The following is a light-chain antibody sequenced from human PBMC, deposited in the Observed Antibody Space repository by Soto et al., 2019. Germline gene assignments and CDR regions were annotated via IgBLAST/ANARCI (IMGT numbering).Light chain of an antibody. CDR3: SSYTNSRTNV. CDR1: SSDVGSYDS. J-gene: IGLJ1*01. Sequence: HSALTQPPSVSGSPGQSVTISCTGTSSDVGSYDSVSWYQQPPGTVPKLMIYEGSNRPSGVPDRFSGSKSGNTASLTISGLPAEDEADYYCSSYTNSRTNVFGPGTKVTVL. V-gene: IGLV2-18*02. CDR2: EGS.